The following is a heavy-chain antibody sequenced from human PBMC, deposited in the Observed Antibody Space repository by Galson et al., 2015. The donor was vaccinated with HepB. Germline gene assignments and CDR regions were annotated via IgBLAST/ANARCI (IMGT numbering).Heavy chain of an antibody. CDR1: GGTFSSYA. D-gene: IGHD2-2*01. V-gene: IGHV1-69*01. Sequence: SGAEVKKPGESLKISCKASGGTFSSYAISWVRQAPGQGLEWMGGIIPIFGTANYAQKFQGRVTITADESTSTAYMELSSLRSEDTAVYYCARTRYQLLSAFGYLYFMDVWGKGTTVTVSS. J-gene: IGHJ6*03. CDR2: IIPIFGTA. CDR3: ARTRYQLLSAFGYLYFMDV.